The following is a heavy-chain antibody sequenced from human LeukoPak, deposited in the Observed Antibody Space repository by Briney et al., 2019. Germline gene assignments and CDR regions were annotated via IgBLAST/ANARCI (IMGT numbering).Heavy chain of an antibody. J-gene: IGHJ6*03. D-gene: IGHD1-14*01. Sequence: SETLSLTCAVYGGSFSGYYWSWIRQPPGKGLEWIGEINHSGSTNYNPSLKSRVIISVDTSKNQFSLKLSSVTAADTAVYYCARGGGTGGYYYYMDVWGKGTTVTVSS. CDR1: GGSFSGYY. CDR3: ARGGGTGGYYYYMDV. V-gene: IGHV4-34*01. CDR2: INHSGST.